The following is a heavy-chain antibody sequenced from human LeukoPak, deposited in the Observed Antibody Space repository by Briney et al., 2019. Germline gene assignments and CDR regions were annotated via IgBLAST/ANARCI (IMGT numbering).Heavy chain of an antibody. V-gene: IGHV1-18*01. J-gene: IGHJ3*02. D-gene: IGHD3-10*01. CDR3: ARGGVRGVIIDPARDAFDI. CDR2: NGNT. Sequence: NGNTNYAQKLQGRVTMTTDTSTSTAYMELRSLRSDDTAVYYCARGGVRGVIIDPARDAFDIWGQGTMVTVSS.